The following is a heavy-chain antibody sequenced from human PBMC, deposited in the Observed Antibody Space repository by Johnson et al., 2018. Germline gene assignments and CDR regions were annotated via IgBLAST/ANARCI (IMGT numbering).Heavy chain of an antibody. CDR2: LYYSGST. J-gene: IGHJ6*02. CDR3: SRRVADAAAKGNHYYGLDV. V-gene: IGHV4-39*01. CDR1: GGSISSSSYF. D-gene: IGHD6-25*01. Sequence: QVQLQESGPGLAKPSETLSLTCNVSGGSISSSSYFWGWIRQPPGKGLEWIGDLYYSGSTYYNPSLKSRVTISVDTSKNQFSLKLSSVTAADTALYYWSRRVADAAAKGNHYYGLDVGGQGTTVTVSS.